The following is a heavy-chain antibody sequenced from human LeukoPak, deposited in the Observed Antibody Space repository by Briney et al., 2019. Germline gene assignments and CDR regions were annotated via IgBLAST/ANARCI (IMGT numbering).Heavy chain of an antibody. CDR3: ARASRSSVWFDP. CDR1: GVSISSGGYY. CDR2: IYYSGST. Sequence: SETLSLTCTVSGVSISSGGYYWSWIRQHPGKGLEWIGYIYYSGSTYYNPSLKSRVTISVDTSKNQFSLKLSSVTAADTAVYYCARASRSSVWFDPWGQGTLVTVSS. V-gene: IGHV4-31*03. D-gene: IGHD2-15*01. J-gene: IGHJ5*02.